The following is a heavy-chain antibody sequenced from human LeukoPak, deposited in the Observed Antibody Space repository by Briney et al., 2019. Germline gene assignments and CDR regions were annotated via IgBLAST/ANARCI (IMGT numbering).Heavy chain of an antibody. Sequence: SETLSLTCTVSGGSISSSSYYWGWIRQPPGKGLEWIGSIYYSGSTYYNPSLKSRVTISVDTSKNQFSLKLSSVTAADTAVYFCASEKFYYDSSGYHSAFDYWGQGTLVTVSS. V-gene: IGHV4-39*07. CDR3: ASEKFYYDSSGYHSAFDY. D-gene: IGHD3-22*01. CDR1: GGSISSSSYY. CDR2: IYYSGST. J-gene: IGHJ4*02.